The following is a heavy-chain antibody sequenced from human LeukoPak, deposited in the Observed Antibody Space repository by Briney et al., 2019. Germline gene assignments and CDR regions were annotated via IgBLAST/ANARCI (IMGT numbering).Heavy chain of an antibody. J-gene: IGHJ4*02. CDR1: GFTFSSYS. CDR3: ARRGVPTTTSYYFDS. V-gene: IGHV3-21*01. CDR2: ISSSSSYI. Sequence: GGSLRLSCAASGFTFSSYSMNWVRQAPGKGLEWVSSISSSSSYIYYADSVKGRFTISRDNAKNSLYLQMNSLRAEDTAVYYCARRGVPTTTSYYFDSWGQGTLVTVSS. D-gene: IGHD2-2*01.